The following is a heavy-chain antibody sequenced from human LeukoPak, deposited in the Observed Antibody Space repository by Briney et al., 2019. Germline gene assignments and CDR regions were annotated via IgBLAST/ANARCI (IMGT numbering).Heavy chain of an antibody. Sequence: ETLSLTCTVSGGSISSGGYYWSWVRQAPGKGLEWVSAVSGSSGSTYYADSVKGRFTISRDNSKNKLYLQMNSLRAEDTAVYYCATVWFRRFDYWGQGILVTVSS. CDR1: GGSISSGGYY. CDR2: VSGSSGST. J-gene: IGHJ4*02. D-gene: IGHD3-16*01. V-gene: IGHV3-23*01. CDR3: ATVWFRRFDY.